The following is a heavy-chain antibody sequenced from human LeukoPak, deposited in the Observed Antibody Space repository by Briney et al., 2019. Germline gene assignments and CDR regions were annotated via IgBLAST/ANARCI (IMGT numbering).Heavy chain of an antibody. V-gene: IGHV4-59*01. D-gene: IGHD3-3*01. CDR2: IYYSGTT. Sequence: PSQTLSLTCTVSAASFSSYYWSWIRQPPGKGLEWIGYIYYSGTTNYNPSLKSRLTISVDTSKNQFSLKLSSVTAADTAIYYCARASIFGVVRAIDYWGQGTLVTVSS. J-gene: IGHJ4*02. CDR1: AASFSSYY. CDR3: ARASIFGVVRAIDY.